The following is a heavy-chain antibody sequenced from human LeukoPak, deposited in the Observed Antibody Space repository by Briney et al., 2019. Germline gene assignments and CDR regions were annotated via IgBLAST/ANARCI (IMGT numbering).Heavy chain of an antibody. CDR2: ISYNSDTI. D-gene: IGHD2-21*02. Sequence: GRSLRLSCAASGFTFDDYAMRWVRQAPGKGLEWVSGISYNSDTIAYADSAKGRFTISRDNAKNSLYLQMNSLKAEDTALYYCAKDYCGGDCYSGWYFDLWGRGTLVTVSS. J-gene: IGHJ2*01. CDR3: AKDYCGGDCYSGWYFDL. CDR1: GFTFDDYA. V-gene: IGHV3-9*01.